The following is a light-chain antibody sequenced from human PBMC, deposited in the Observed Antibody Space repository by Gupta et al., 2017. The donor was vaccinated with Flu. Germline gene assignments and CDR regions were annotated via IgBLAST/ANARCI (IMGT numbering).Light chain of an antibody. Sequence: MIYEVSYRPSGVSDRFSGSKSGNTASLTISGLQAEDEADYYCSSYTSSSTPYVFGTGTKVTVL. CDR3: SSYTSSSTPYV. J-gene: IGLJ1*01. V-gene: IGLV2-14*01. CDR2: EVS.